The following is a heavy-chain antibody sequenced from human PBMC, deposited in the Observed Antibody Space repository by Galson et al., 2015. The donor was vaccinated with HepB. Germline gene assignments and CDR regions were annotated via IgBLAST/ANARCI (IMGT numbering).Heavy chain of an antibody. CDR2: ISDSGYNT. Sequence: SLRLSCAVSGFTFRSFGMYWVRQAPGKGLEFVSGISDSGYNTYYADFVKGRFTISRDNSKNMLYLQMNSLRAEDTAKYFCAKGRIGLLGDGYNPPLRDYWGQGTLVSVSS. J-gene: IGHJ4*02. D-gene: IGHD5-24*01. CDR1: GFTFRSFG. V-gene: IGHV3-23*01. CDR3: AKGRIGLLGDGYNPPLRDY.